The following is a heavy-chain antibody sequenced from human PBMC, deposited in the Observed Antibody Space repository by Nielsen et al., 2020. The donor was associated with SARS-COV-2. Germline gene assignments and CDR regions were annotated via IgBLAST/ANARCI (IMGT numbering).Heavy chain of an antibody. V-gene: IGHV4-59*01. CDR1: GGSISSYY. D-gene: IGHD6-13*01. CDR3: ARDSSSSWYSAYYYGMDV. CDR2: IYYSGST. J-gene: IGHJ6*02. Sequence: ESLKISCTVSGGSISSYYWSWIRQPPGKGLEWIGYIYYSGSTNYNPSLKSRVTISVDTSKNQFSLKLSSVTAADTAVYYCARDSSSSWYSAYYYGMDVWGQGTTVTVSS.